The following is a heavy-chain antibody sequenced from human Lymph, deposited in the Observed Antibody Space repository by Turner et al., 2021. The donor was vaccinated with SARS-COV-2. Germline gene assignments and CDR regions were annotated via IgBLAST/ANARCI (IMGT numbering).Heavy chain of an antibody. CDR3: TTGWFTGTYGDYCDY. CDR1: GFTFSYAW. J-gene: IGHJ4*02. D-gene: IGHD1-7*01. V-gene: IGHV3-15*01. Sequence: EVQLVESGGGLVKPGGSLRLSCAASGFTFSYAWMSWVRQAPGKGLEWVGRIKSKTDDGTTDYAAPVKGRFTISRNDSKNTLYLQMNSLKTEDTAVYYCTTGWFTGTYGDYCDYWGQGTLVTVSS. CDR2: IKSKTDDGTT.